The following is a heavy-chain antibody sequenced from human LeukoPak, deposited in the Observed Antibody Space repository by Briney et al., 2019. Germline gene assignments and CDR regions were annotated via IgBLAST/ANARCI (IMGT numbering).Heavy chain of an antibody. CDR2: IYPGDSDT. V-gene: IGHV5-51*01. J-gene: IGHJ3*02. Sequence: GESLKISCKGSGYSLTSYWIGWVRQMPGKGLEWMGIIYPGDSDTRYSPSFQGQVPISADKSISTGYLQWSSLKASDTAMYYCARHQQHSYTFDIWGQGTMVTVSS. CDR1: GYSLTSYW. D-gene: IGHD5-18*01. CDR3: ARHQQHSYTFDI.